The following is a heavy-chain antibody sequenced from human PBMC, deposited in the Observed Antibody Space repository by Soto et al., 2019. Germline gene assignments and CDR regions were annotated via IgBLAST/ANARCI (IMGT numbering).Heavy chain of an antibody. Sequence: PSETLSLTCAVSGGSVSSGDYYWSWIRQPPGKGLEWIGYIYYSGSTYYNPSLKSRVTISVDTSKNQFSLKLSSVTAADTAVYYCARSGGYCISTSCYEYYYGMDVWGQGTTVTVSS. D-gene: IGHD2-2*01. J-gene: IGHJ6*02. CDR1: GGSVSSGDYY. CDR3: ARSGGYCISTSCYEYYYGMDV. CDR2: IYYSGST. V-gene: IGHV4-30-4*01.